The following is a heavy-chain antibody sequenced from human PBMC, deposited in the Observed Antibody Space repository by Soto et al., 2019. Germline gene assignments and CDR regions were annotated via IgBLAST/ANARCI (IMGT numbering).Heavy chain of an antibody. J-gene: IGHJ4*02. CDR3: ARGVVPAAMVDY. D-gene: IGHD2-2*01. V-gene: IGHV4-31*03. CDR1: GGSISSGGYY. CDR2: IYYSGSA. Sequence: QVQLQESGPGLVKPSQTLSLTCTVSGGSISSGGYYWSWIRQHPGKGLEWVGYIYYSGSAYYNPSLKSRVTISVDTSKNQFSLKLSSVTAADTAVYYCARGVVPAAMVDYWGQGTLVTVSS.